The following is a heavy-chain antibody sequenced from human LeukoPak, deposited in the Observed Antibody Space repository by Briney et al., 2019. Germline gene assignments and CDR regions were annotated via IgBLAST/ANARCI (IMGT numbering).Heavy chain of an antibody. CDR3: VREKSGYTNGWYLFDY. Sequence: GGSLRLSCAVSGFTLTNHAVSWVRQAPGKGLEWVSIVVGTGGTYYADSVRGRFILSRDNSKNTLYLQMSSLRAEDTAVYYCVREKSGYTNGWYLFDYWGQGTLVTVSS. CDR1: GFTLTNHA. V-gene: IGHV3-23*01. J-gene: IGHJ4*02. D-gene: IGHD6-19*01. CDR2: VVGTGGT.